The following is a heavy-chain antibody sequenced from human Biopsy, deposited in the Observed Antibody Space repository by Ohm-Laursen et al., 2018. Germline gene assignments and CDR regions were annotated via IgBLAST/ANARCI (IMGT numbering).Heavy chain of an antibody. Sequence: TLSLTWTVSGGSVSSGGFYWSSIRQHPGKGLEWIGYIYYSGTTYYNPSLKSLVTISVDTSKNQFSLKLNSVTAADTAVYYCARRPYGGTRYWYFDLWGRGTLVTVSS. CDR2: IYYSGTT. D-gene: IGHD4-23*01. CDR1: GGSVSSGGFY. CDR3: ARRPYGGTRYWYFDL. J-gene: IGHJ2*01. V-gene: IGHV4-31*01.